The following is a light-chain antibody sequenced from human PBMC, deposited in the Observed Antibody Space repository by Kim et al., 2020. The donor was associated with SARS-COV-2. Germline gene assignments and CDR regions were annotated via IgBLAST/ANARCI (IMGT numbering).Light chain of an antibody. Sequence: ELTQPPSVSGTPGQRVTISCSGSSSNIGGNAVNWYQLLPGTAPKLLIYSNSQRPSGVPDRFSGSKSGTSASLAISGLQSEDEADYYCAAWDDSLNGVIFGGGTQLTVL. CDR2: SNS. CDR1: SSNIGGNA. V-gene: IGLV1-44*01. CDR3: AAWDDSLNGVI. J-gene: IGLJ2*01.